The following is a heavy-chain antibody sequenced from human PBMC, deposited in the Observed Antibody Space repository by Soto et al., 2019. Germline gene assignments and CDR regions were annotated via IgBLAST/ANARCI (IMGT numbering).Heavy chain of an antibody. J-gene: IGHJ5*02. D-gene: IGHD5-12*01. CDR1: GFTFNNYN. V-gene: IGHV3-48*02. CDR2: ISLSSGTI. CDR3: ARGVAPYNWFDP. Sequence: RGSLRLSCAASGFTFNNYNMNWVGQAPGKGLEWVSFISLSSGTIYYADSVKGRFTISRDNAKNSLYLQMNSLRDDDTAVYYTARGVAPYNWFDPWGQGTLVTVSS.